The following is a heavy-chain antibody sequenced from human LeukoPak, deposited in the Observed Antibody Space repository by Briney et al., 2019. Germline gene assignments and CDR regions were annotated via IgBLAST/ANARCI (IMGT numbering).Heavy chain of an antibody. Sequence: ASVKVSCKAPGYTFTSYDINWVRQATGQGLEWMGWMNPNSGNTGYAQKFQGRVTMTRNTSISTAYMELSSLRSEDTAVYYCARGYRDSSGCYKTSFFDYWGQGTLVTVSS. J-gene: IGHJ4*02. CDR1: GYTFTSYD. CDR2: MNPNSGNT. D-gene: IGHD6-19*01. CDR3: ARGYRDSSGCYKTSFFDY. V-gene: IGHV1-8*01.